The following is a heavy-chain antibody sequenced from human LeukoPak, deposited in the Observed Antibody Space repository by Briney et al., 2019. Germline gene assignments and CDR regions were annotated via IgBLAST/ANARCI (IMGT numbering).Heavy chain of an antibody. D-gene: IGHD3-16*01. Sequence: ASLKLSCKASGFTFNQYGFSWVRQAPGQGLEWMGWISAYSGITNYAQRFRGRLTVTTDTSTSTVYMELRSLRSDDTAIYYCARGGLSTEAHGLDVWGQGATVTVSS. J-gene: IGHJ6*02. V-gene: IGHV1-18*01. CDR2: ISAYSGIT. CDR3: ARGGLSTEAHGLDV. CDR1: GFTFNQYG.